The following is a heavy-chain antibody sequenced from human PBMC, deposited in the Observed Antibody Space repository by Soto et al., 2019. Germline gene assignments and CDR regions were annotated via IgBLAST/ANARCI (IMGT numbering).Heavy chain of an antibody. CDR3: ARWGLGDYTYYYYYGMDV. V-gene: IGHV5-51*01. J-gene: IGHJ6*02. D-gene: IGHD4-17*01. CDR1: GYSFTSYW. Sequence: PGESLKISCKGSGYSFTSYWIGWVRQMPGKGLEWIGIIYPGDSDTRYSPSFQGQVTISADKSISTAYLQWSSLEASDTAMYYCARWGLGDYTYYYYYGMDVWGQGTTVTVSS. CDR2: IYPGDSDT.